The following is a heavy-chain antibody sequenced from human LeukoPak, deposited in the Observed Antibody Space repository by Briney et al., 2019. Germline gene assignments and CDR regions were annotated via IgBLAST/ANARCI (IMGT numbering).Heavy chain of an antibody. CDR3: ARETRSGSYWKAWRFDI. Sequence: SVKVSCKASGGTFSSYAISWVRQAPGQGLEWMGGIIPIFGTANYGQKFQGRVTITADESMSTAYMELSSLRSEDTAVYYCARETRSGSYWKAWRFDIWGQGTMVTVSS. D-gene: IGHD1-26*01. CDR1: GGTFSSYA. J-gene: IGHJ3*02. V-gene: IGHV1-69*13. CDR2: IIPIFGTA.